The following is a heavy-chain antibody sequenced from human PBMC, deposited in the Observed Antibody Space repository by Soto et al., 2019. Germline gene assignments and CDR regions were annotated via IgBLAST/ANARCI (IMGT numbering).Heavy chain of an antibody. Sequence: SETLALTCAVSGGSISSSNWWSWVRQPPGKGREGIGEIYHSGSTNYNPSLKSRVTISVDTSKNQFSLKLSSVTAADTAVYYCARRSGGSCYSCWWFDPWGQGTLVTVSS. J-gene: IGHJ5*02. D-gene: IGHD2-15*01. CDR3: ARRSGGSCYSCWWFDP. CDR2: IYHSGST. V-gene: IGHV4-4*02. CDR1: GGSISSSNW.